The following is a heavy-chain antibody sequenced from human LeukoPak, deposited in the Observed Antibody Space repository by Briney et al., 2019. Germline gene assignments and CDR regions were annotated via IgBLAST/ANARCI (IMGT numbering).Heavy chain of an antibody. D-gene: IGHD3-10*01. V-gene: IGHV4-4*07. J-gene: IGHJ4*02. CDR1: GGSISSYY. CDR3: ASGAPFETYFEY. Sequence: SETLSLTCTVSGGSISSYYWSWIRQPAGKGLEWIGRIYTSGSTNYNPSLKSRVTISVDTSKNQFSLKLSSVTAADTAVYYCASGAPFETYFEYWGQGTLVTVSS. CDR2: IYTSGST.